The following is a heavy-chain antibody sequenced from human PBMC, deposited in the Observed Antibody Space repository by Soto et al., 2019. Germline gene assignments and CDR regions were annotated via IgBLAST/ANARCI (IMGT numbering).Heavy chain of an antibody. D-gene: IGHD4-17*01. Sequence: QVRLEESGPGRVKPSETLSLICSVSGGSVNNANYFWNWIRHHPENGLEWVGYIYYSGSTRYNPYFKPRANLSIDTSKNQFSLRLNSVTVADTAVYFCARDADYGGSRGGMDVWGRGNTVTVSS. CDR1: GGSVNNANYF. CDR3: ARDADYGGSRGGMDV. CDR2: IYYSGST. V-gene: IGHV4-31*03. J-gene: IGHJ6*02.